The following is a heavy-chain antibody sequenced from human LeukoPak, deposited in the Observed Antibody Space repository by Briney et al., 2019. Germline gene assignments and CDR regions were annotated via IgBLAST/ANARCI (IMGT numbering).Heavy chain of an antibody. CDR3: ARGLVVPAAIND. D-gene: IGHD2-2*01. J-gene: IGHJ4*02. Sequence: PSETLSLTCTVSGGSISSYYWTWIRQPPGKGLERIGYIYYSGSTNYNPSLKSRVTISVDTSKNQFSLKLTSVTAADTAVYYCARGLVVPAAINDWGQGTLVTVSS. CDR1: GGSISSYY. V-gene: IGHV4-59*01. CDR2: IYYSGST.